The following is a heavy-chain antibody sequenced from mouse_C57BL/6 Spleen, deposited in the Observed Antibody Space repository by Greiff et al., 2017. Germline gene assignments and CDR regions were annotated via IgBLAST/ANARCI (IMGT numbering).Heavy chain of an antibody. CDR3: ARREFAY. V-gene: IGHV1-18*01. CDR2: INPNNGGT. CDR1: GYTFTDYN. Sequence: VHVKQSGPELVKPGASVKIPCKASGYTFTDYNMDWVKQSHGKSLEWIGDINPNNGGTIYNQKFKGKATLTVDKSSSTAYMELRSLTSEDTAVYYCARREFAYWGQGTLVTVSA. J-gene: IGHJ3*01.